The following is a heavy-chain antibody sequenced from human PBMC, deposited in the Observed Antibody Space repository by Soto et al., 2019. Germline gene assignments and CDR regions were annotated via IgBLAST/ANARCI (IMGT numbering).Heavy chain of an antibody. CDR2: ISGSGFKK. CDR3: AKNQGVELVPLATVDWFDP. D-gene: IGHD1-26*01. CDR1: GFTFRSNA. J-gene: IGHJ5*02. V-gene: IGHV3-23*01. Sequence: PGGSLRLSCVVSGFTFRSNAMNWIRQAPGKGLEWISSISGSGFKKYYADSVKGRFTISRDNSKSTVYLELNNLSAEDTAVYHCAKNQGVELVPLATVDWFDPWGQGSVVTVSS.